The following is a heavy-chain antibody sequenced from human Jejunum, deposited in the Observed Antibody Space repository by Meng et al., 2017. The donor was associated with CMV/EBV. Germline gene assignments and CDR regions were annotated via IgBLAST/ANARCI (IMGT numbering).Heavy chain of an antibody. CDR2: IYTSGST. V-gene: IGHV4-4*07. J-gene: IGHJ4*02. CDR3: ARGYSSGWNYFHY. D-gene: IGHD6-19*01. Sequence: QVQLQESGPGLVQPSETLSLICTVSGGSINNYYWNWIRQSAGKGLEWIGRIYTSGSTNYNPSLQSRVTMSVDTSKNQFSLKLTSVTAADTAVYYCARGYSSGWNYFHYWGQGTLVTVSS. CDR1: GGSINNYY.